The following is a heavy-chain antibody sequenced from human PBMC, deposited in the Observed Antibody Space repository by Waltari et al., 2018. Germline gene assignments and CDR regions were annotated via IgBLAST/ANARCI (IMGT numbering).Heavy chain of an antibody. J-gene: IGHJ4*02. V-gene: IGHV4-39*07. CDR3: ARDQSRLLYFDY. CDR1: GGSISSSSYY. D-gene: IGHD3-22*01. Sequence: QLQLQESGPGLVKPSETLSLTCTVSGGSISSSSYYWGWIRQPPGKGLEWIGSIYYSGSTYYNPSLKSRVTISVDTSKNQFSLKLSSVTAADTAVYYCARDQSRLLYFDYWGQGTLVTVSS. CDR2: IYYSGST.